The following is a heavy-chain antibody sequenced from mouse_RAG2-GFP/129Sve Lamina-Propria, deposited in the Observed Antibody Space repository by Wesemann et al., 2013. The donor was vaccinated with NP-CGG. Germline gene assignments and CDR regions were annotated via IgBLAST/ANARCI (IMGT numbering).Heavy chain of an antibody. V-gene: IGHV6-3*01. CDR1: GFTFSNYW. CDR2: IRLKSDNYAT. J-gene: IGHJ2*01. Sequence: EVKLEESGGGLVQPGGSMKLSCVASGFTFSNYWMNWVRQSPGKGLEWVAQIRLKSDNYATHYAESVKGRFTISRDDSKSSVYLQMNNLRAEDTGIYYCTDPPTDYWGQGTTLTVSS. CDR3: TDPPTDY.